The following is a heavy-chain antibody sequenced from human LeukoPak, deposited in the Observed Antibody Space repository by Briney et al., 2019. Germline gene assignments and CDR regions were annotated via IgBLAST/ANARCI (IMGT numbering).Heavy chain of an antibody. CDR3: AKDRGYDSESYFDY. CDR1: GFTVSSNY. CDR2: ISGSGGST. J-gene: IGHJ4*02. V-gene: IGHV3-23*01. Sequence: GGSLRLSCAASGFTVSSNYMSWVRQAPGRGLEWVSAISGSGGSTYYADSMKGRFTISRDNSKNTLYLQMNSLRAEDTAVYYCAKDRGYDSESYFDYWGQGTLVTVSS. D-gene: IGHD5-12*01.